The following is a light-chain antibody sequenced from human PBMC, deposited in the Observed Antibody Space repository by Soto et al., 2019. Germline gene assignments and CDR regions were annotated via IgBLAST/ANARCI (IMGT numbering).Light chain of an antibody. CDR1: QSVSSSY. CDR3: QQYGSSPLT. CDR2: GAS. J-gene: IGKJ4*01. V-gene: IGKV3-20*01. Sequence: EIVLTQSPGTLSLSPGERATLSCRASQSVSSSYLAWYRQKPGQAPRLLIYGASSRANGIPDRFSGSGSGTDFTLTISRLEPEDFAVYYCQQYGSSPLTFGGGTKVDIK.